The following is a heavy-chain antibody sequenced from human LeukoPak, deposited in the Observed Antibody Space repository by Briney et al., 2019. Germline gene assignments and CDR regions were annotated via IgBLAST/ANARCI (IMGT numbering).Heavy chain of an antibody. J-gene: IGHJ4*02. CDR1: GFTFRSYA. CDR3: ARTSGWYWFDC. Sequence: PGGSLRLSCAASGFTFRSYAMHWVRQAPGKGLEYVSAVSSDGIITYYANSVKGRFTISRDNSKNTLYLQMGSLRAEDMYVYYCARTSGWYWFDCWGQGTLVTVSS. V-gene: IGHV3-64*01. CDR2: VSSDGIIT. D-gene: IGHD6-19*01.